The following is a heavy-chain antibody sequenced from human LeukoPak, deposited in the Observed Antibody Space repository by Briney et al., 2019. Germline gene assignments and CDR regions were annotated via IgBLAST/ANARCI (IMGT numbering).Heavy chain of an antibody. V-gene: IGHV3-64D*09. CDR1: GFTFSSYT. Sequence: GGSLRLSCSVSGFTFSSYTMHWVRQAPGKGLEYVSSININGGRTYYADSVKGRFTISRDNSKNTLYLQMSSLRAEDTAVYYCVKDKWIDHWGQGTLVTVSS. J-gene: IGHJ4*02. CDR2: ININGGRT. CDR3: VKDKWIDH. D-gene: IGHD2-8*01.